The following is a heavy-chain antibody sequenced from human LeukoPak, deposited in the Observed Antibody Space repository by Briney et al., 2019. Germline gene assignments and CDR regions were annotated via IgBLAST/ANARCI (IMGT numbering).Heavy chain of an antibody. J-gene: IGHJ4*02. D-gene: IGHD6-13*01. Sequence: PSETLSLTCAVYGGSFSGYYWSWIRQPPGKGLEWIGEINHSGSTNYNPSLKSRVTISVDTSKNQFSLKLSSVTAADTAVYYCATNTPGGYSSSWYDYWGQGTLVTVSS. CDR2: INHSGST. CDR1: GGSFSGYY. CDR3: ATNTPGGYSSSWYDY. V-gene: IGHV4-34*01.